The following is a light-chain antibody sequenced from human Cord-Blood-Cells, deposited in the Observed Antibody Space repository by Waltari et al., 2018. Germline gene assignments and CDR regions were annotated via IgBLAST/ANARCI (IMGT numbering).Light chain of an antibody. J-gene: IGLJ1*01. CDR2: EVS. CDR3: SSYTSSSPYV. Sequence: QSALTQPASVSGSPGQSITISCNGTSSDVGGYNYVSWYQQHPGKAPKLMIYEVSNRPSWVSNRFSGSKSGNTASLTISGLQAEDEADYYCSSYTSSSPYVFGTGTKVTVL. V-gene: IGLV2-14*01. CDR1: SSDVGGYNY.